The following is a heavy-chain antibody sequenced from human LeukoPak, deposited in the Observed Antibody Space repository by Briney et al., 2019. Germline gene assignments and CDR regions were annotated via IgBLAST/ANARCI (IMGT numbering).Heavy chain of an antibody. V-gene: IGHV3-53*01. J-gene: IGHJ4*02. Sequence: GGSLRLSCAASGFTVSSDYMSWVRQAPGKGLEWVSVIYSGGSTYYADSVKGRFSISRDNSKNTLYLQMNSLRAEDTAVYYCARSSGYYTCYFDYWGQGTLVTVSS. CDR3: ARSSGYYTCYFDY. CDR1: GFTVSSDY. D-gene: IGHD3-3*01. CDR2: IYSGGST.